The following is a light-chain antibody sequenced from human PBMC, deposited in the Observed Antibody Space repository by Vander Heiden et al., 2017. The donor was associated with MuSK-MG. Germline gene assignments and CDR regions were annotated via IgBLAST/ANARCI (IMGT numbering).Light chain of an antibody. CDR3: QQSSTVPIT. CDR1: QSISSF. V-gene: IGKV1-39*01. CDR2: AAS. J-gene: IGKJ5*01. Sequence: DIQMTQSPSSLSASVGVRVTIPCRASQSISSFLNWYQQRPDKAPKLLISAASSLQCRVRSRFGGSGSGPDFALTISILQPEDFVSYYCQQSSTVPITFGEGTRLEI.